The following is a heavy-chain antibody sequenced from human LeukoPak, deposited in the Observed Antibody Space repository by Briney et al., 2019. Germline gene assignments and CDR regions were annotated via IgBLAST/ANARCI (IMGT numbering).Heavy chain of an antibody. Sequence: SQTLSLTCAISGDSVSTSSVAWNWIRQSPSRGLEWLGRTYYRSKWYNDYAVSVKSRITINPDTSKNQFSLRLNSVTPEDTAVYYCARGSRGTFDYWGQGTLVTVSS. CDR3: ARGSRGTFDY. CDR2: TYYRSKWYN. CDR1: GDSVSTSSVA. V-gene: IGHV6-1*01. D-gene: IGHD3-16*01. J-gene: IGHJ4*02.